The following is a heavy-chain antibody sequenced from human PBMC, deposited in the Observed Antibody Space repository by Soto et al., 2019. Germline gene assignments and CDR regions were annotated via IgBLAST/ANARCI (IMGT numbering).Heavy chain of an antibody. CDR2: INHSGST. V-gene: IGHV4-34*01. J-gene: IGHJ6*03. CDR1: GGSFSGYY. CDR3: ARVPLTVIRYYYYMDV. D-gene: IGHD2-21*01. Sequence: SETLSLTCAVYGGSFSGYYWSWIRQPPGKGLEWIGEINHSGSTNYNPSLKSRVTISVDTSKNQFSLKLSSVTAADTAVYYCARVPLTVIRYYYYMDVWGKGTTVTVSS.